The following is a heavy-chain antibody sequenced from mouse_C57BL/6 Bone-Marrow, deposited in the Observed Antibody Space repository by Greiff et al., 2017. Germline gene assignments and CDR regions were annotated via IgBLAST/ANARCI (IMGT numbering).Heavy chain of an antibody. Sequence: EVKVEESGAELVRPGASVKLSCTASGFNIKDYYMHWVKQRPEQGLEWIGRIDPEDGDTEYAPKFQGKATMTADTSSNTAYLQLSSLTSEDTAVYYCTTDDYDPAWFAYWGQGTLVTVSA. D-gene: IGHD2-4*01. CDR2: IDPEDGDT. CDR3: TTDDYDPAWFAY. V-gene: IGHV14-1*01. CDR1: GFNIKDYY. J-gene: IGHJ3*01.